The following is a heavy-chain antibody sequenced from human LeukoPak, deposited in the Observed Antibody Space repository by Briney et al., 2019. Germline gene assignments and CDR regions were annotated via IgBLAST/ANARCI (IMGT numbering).Heavy chain of an antibody. CDR2: INSDGSST. D-gene: IGHD1-1*01. CDR1: GFTFSSYW. V-gene: IGHV3-74*01. CDR3: ARRGAGTGTTDY. J-gene: IGHJ4*02. Sequence: GGSLRLSCAASGFTFSSYWMHWVRQAPGKGLVWVSRINSDGSSTSYADSVKGRFIISRDNAKNTLYLQMNSLRAEDTAVYYCARRGAGTGTTDYWGQGTLVTVSS.